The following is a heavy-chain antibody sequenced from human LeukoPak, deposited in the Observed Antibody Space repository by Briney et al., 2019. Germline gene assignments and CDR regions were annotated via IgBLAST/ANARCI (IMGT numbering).Heavy chain of an antibody. CDR1: GFTFSSYA. CDR2: ISGSGGST. Sequence: PGGSLRLSCAASGFTFSSYAMSWVRQAPGKGLEWVTAISGSGGSTYYADSMKGRFTISRDNSKNTLYLQMNSLRAEDTAVYYCATRYYYDSSGYRDIDYWGQGTLVTVSS. V-gene: IGHV3-23*01. D-gene: IGHD3-22*01. J-gene: IGHJ4*02. CDR3: ATRYYYDSSGYRDIDY.